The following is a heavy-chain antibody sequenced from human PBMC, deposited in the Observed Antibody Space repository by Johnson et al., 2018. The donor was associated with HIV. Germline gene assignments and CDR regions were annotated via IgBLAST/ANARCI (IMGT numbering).Heavy chain of an antibody. CDR2: IRSKATSYAT. Sequence: MLLVESGGGVVQPGRSLRLSCAASGFTFSSYAMHWVRQAPGKGLEWVGRIRSKATSYATAYAPSVKGRLTISRDDSKNTAYLQMNILKTEDTAVYYCTVHSGERTDHDAFDIWGQGTMVTVSS. CDR1: GFTFSSYA. CDR3: TVHSGERTDHDAFDI. V-gene: IGHV3-73*01. J-gene: IGHJ3*02. D-gene: IGHD1-26*01.